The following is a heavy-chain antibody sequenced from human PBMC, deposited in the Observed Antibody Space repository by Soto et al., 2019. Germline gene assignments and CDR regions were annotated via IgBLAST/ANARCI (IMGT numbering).Heavy chain of an antibody. Sequence: QVHLVQAGVEVKTPGASVKVSCQASGYTFFTYDISWVRQAPGPGLEWMGWISTYSGDTKYAQKFQGRVTMTTDASTPTAYLELRSLRSDATAVYYCARHTGPTTSGDWFDPWGQGTVVTVSS. D-gene: IGHD5-12*01. CDR3: ARHTGPTTSGDWFDP. V-gene: IGHV1-18*01. J-gene: IGHJ5*02. CDR2: ISTYSGDT. CDR1: GYTFFTYD.